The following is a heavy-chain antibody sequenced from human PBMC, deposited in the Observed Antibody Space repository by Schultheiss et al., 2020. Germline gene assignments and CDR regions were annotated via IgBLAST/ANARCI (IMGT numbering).Heavy chain of an antibody. Sequence: SETLSLTCTVSGGSISSYYWSWIRQPAGKGLEWIGRIYTSGSTNYNPSLKSRVTISVDTSKNQFSLKLSSVTAADTAVYYCARRPAYDSSGYYGNNFDAFDIWGQGTMVTVSS. CDR2: IYTSGST. CDR1: GGSISSYY. J-gene: IGHJ3*02. D-gene: IGHD3-22*01. V-gene: IGHV4-4*07. CDR3: ARRPAYDSSGYYGNNFDAFDI.